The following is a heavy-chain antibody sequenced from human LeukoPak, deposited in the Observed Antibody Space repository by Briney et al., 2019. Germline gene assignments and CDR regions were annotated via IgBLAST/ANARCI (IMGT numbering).Heavy chain of an antibody. CDR1: GFTVSSSY. V-gene: IGHV3-53*01. D-gene: IGHD6-13*01. CDR3: ARERRKYSSSWYGGWFDP. J-gene: IGHJ5*02. CDR2: IYSGGST. Sequence: GGSLRLSCAASGFTVSSSYMSWVRQAPGKGLEWVSIIYSGGSTYYADSVKGRFTISRDNSKNTLYLQMNSLRAEDTAVYYCARERRKYSSSWYGGWFDPWGQGTLVTVSS.